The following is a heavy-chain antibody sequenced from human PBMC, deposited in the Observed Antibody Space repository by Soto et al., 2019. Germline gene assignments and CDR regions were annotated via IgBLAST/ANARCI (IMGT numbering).Heavy chain of an antibody. CDR3: ARDFYDILTGYYVDY. J-gene: IGHJ4*02. CDR1: GYTFTSYY. Sequence: ASVKVSCKASGYTFTSYYMHWVRQAPGQGLEWMGIINPSGGSTSYAQKFQGRVTMTRDTSTSTVYMELSSLRSEDTAVYYCARDFYDILTGYYVDYWGQGTLVTVSS. V-gene: IGHV1-46*03. D-gene: IGHD3-9*01. CDR2: INPSGGST.